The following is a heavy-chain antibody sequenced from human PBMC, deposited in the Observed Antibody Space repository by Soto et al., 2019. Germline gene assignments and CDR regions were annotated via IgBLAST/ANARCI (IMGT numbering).Heavy chain of an antibody. D-gene: IGHD4-4*01. CDR1: ALTFRSYT. CDR3: ARDRDSSYFPPPYYFDS. Sequence: GGSKRLSCAASALTFRSYTMHWVRQTPGKGLEWVATISYDGSKTNYADSVRGRFTISRDNSKSTLFLQMDSLRPEDTAVYSCARDRDSSYFPPPYYFDSWGQGTLVTVSS. V-gene: IGHV3-30*04. CDR2: ISYDGSKT. J-gene: IGHJ4*02.